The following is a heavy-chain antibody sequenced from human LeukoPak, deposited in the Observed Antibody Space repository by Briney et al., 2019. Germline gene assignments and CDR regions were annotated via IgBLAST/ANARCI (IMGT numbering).Heavy chain of an antibody. V-gene: IGHV1-18*01. Sequence: ASVNVSFKASVYTFTNYGFSWVRQAPGQGLEWMGWTSTHNGNKMYAQSLQGRVTVTTDTSTSTTYMELTSLRSDDTAVYYCARDLRRGSYYDGHYLDFWGQGTLVTVSS. CDR3: ARDLRRGSYYDGHYLDF. CDR2: TSTHNGNK. CDR1: VYTFTNYG. D-gene: IGHD3-10*01. J-gene: IGHJ4*02.